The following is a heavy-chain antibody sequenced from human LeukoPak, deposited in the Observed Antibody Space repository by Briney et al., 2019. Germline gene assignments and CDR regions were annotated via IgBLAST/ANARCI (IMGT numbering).Heavy chain of an antibody. CDR1: GFTVSSNH. V-gene: IGHV3-66*01. Sequence: GGSLRLSCAASGFTVSSNHMNWVRQAPGKGLKWDSIIYYGGNTFYADSVKGRFTISRDNSKNTLYLQINSLRAEDTAVYYCAALSGVGVKIGFDHWGQGALVVVSS. CDR3: AALSGVGVKIGFDH. J-gene: IGHJ4*02. D-gene: IGHD1-26*01. CDR2: IYYGGNT.